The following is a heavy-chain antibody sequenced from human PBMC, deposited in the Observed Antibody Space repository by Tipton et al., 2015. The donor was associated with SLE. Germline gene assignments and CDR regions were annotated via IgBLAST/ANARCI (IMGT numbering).Heavy chain of an antibody. D-gene: IGHD7-27*01. J-gene: IGHJ2*01. CDR1: GDSISSSSYY. Sequence: LRLSCIVSGDSISSSSYYWGWIRQSPGKELEWIGFVYYSRSANYNPSLKSRVTISVDTSKNQFSLRLNSVTAADTAVYYCARGLRWGNAWCFDVWGRGTQVTVSS. CDR3: ARGLRWGNAWCFDV. V-gene: IGHV4-39*07. CDR2: VYYSRSA.